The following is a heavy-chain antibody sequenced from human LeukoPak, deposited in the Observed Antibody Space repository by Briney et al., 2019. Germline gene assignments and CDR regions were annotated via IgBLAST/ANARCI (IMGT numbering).Heavy chain of an antibody. J-gene: IGHJ4*02. Sequence: PSETLSLTCTVSGGSISSSSYYWGWIRQPPGKGLEWIGSIYYSGSTYYNPSLKSRVTISVDTSKNQFSLKLSSVTAADTAVYYCARESEGIPPVRFLEWYHFDYWGQGTLVTVSS. D-gene: IGHD3-3*01. V-gene: IGHV4-39*07. CDR3: ARESEGIPPVRFLEWYHFDY. CDR2: IYYSGST. CDR1: GGSISSSSYY.